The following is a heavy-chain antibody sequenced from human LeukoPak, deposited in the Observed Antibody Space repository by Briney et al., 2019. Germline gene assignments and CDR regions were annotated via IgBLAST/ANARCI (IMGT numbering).Heavy chain of an antibody. CDR1: GFTFSTYA. CDR3: ARDKWSFDY. V-gene: IGHV3-30-3*01. D-gene: IGHD2-8*01. CDR2: ISYDGSNE. Sequence: PGGCLRLSCAASGFTFSTYAMHWVRQAPGRGLEWVAVISYDGSNEYYADSVRGRFTISRDNSKNTLYLQVNSLRAEDTAVYYCARDKWSFDYWGQGTLVTVSS. J-gene: IGHJ4*02.